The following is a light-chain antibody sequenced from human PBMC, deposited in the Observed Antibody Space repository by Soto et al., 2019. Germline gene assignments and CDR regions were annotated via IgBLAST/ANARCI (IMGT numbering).Light chain of an antibody. CDR3: QSYDSSLSGLGVV. CDR1: SSNIGAGYD. Sequence: QPVLTQPPSVSGAPGQRVTISCTGSSSNIGAGYDVHWYQQLPGTAPKLLIYGNSNRPSGVPDRFSGSKSGTSASLAITGLQAEDESYYYCQSYDSSLSGLGVVFGGGTKLTVL. V-gene: IGLV1-40*01. J-gene: IGLJ2*01. CDR2: GNS.